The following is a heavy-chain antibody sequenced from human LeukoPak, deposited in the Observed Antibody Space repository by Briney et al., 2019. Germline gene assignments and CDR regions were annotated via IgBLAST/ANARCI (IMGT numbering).Heavy chain of an antibody. CDR3: AKSRWELREPFDY. Sequence: PGGSLRLSCAASGFTFSSYAMSWVRQAPGKGLEWVSAISGSGGSTYYADSVKGRFTISRDNSKNTLYLEMNSLRAEDTAVYYCAKSRWELREPFDYWGQGTLVTVSS. CDR2: ISGSGGST. D-gene: IGHD1-26*01. CDR1: GFTFSSYA. V-gene: IGHV3-23*01. J-gene: IGHJ4*02.